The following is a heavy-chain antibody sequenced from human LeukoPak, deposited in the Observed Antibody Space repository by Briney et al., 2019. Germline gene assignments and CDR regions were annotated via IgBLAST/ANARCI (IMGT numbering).Heavy chain of an antibody. CDR3: AFPGSSGWYYFDY. CDR1: GFTVSSNY. CDR2: IYSGGST. V-gene: IGHV3-53*01. Sequence: GGSLRLSCAASGFTVSSNYMSWVRQAPGKGLEWVSVIYSGGSTYYADSVKGRFTISRDNAKNTLYLQMNSLRAEDTAVYYCAFPGSSGWYYFDYWGQGTLVTVSS. J-gene: IGHJ4*02. D-gene: IGHD6-13*01.